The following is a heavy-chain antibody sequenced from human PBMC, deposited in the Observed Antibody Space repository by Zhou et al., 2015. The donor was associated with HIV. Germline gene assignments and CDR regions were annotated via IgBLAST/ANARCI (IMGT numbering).Heavy chain of an antibody. Sequence: QAQLVQSGDEVKKPGASVKISCKASGYIFSSLGISWVRQAPGQGLEWVGWISTYNDDTNHAQRLQGRLTLTVDTPTSTAYMELRSLRSEDTAVYYCARVGAPYYYGSGSYYYGMDVWGQGTTVTVSS. CDR3: ARVGAPYYYGSGSYYYGMDV. V-gene: IGHV1-18*01. CDR1: GYIFSSLG. CDR2: ISTYNDDT. J-gene: IGHJ6*02. D-gene: IGHD3-10*01.